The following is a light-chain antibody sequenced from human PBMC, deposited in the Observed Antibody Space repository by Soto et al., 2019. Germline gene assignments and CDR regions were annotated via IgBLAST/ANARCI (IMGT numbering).Light chain of an antibody. CDR2: GAS. CDR3: QQYGSSPFA. V-gene: IGKV3-20*01. J-gene: IGKJ5*01. CDR1: RSVSSNY. Sequence: EIVLTQSPCTLSLSQGETATLSCRASRSVSSNYLAWYQQRPGQAPRLLIYGASSRATGIPDRFSGTGSETDFTLTISRLEPEDFAVYYCQQYGSSPFAFGQGTRLEIK.